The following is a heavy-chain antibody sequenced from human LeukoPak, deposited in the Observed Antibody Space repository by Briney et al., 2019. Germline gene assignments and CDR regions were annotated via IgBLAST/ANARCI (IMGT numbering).Heavy chain of an antibody. CDR3: ARDLIFGGSSWFTPYYYYYYGMDV. CDR2: INSDGSST. D-gene: IGHD6-13*01. V-gene: IGHV3-74*01. J-gene: IGHJ6*02. CDR1: GFTFSSYW. Sequence: PGGSLRLSCAASGFTFSSYWMHWVRQAPGKGLVWVSRINSDGSSTSYADSVKGRFTISRDNAKNTLYLQINSLRAKDTAVYYCARDLIFGGSSWFTPYYYYYYGMDVWGQGTTVTVSS.